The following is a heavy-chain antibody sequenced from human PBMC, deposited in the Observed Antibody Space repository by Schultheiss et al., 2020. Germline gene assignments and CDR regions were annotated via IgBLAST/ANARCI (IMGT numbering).Heavy chain of an antibody. CDR1: GGSISSYY. J-gene: IGHJ5*02. CDR3: ARMIVVVAATHGWFDP. V-gene: IGHV4-4*07. D-gene: IGHD2-15*01. Sequence: AETLSLTCTVSGGSISSYYWSWIRQPAGKGLEWIGRIYTSGSTNYNPSLKSRVTISVDTSKNQFSLKLSSVTAADTAVYYCARMIVVVAATHGWFDPWGQGTLVTVSS. CDR2: IYTSGST.